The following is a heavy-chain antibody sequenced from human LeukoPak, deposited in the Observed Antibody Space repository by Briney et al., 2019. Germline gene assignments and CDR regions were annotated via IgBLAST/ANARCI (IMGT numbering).Heavy chain of an antibody. CDR1: GGSFSGYY. Sequence: SETLSLTCAVYGGSFSGYYWSWIRQPPGKGLEWIGEINHSGSTNYNPSLKSRVTISVDTSKNQFSLKLSSVTAADTAVYYCARDVFDFWSGYPDYWGQGTLVTVSP. J-gene: IGHJ4*02. D-gene: IGHD3-3*01. CDR2: INHSGST. V-gene: IGHV4-34*01. CDR3: ARDVFDFWSGYPDY.